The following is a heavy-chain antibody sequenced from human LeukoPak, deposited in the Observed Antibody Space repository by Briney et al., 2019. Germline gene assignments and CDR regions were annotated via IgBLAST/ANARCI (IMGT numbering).Heavy chain of an antibody. CDR1: GGSIRSTYY. J-gene: IGHJ2*01. CDR2: IHYSGST. D-gene: IGHD4-23*01. Sequence: SETLSLTCTVSGGSIRSTYYWAWIRQPPGKGLEWIGSIHYSGSTYYKPSLQSRVTMFVDTSKNQFSLKLSSVTAADTAVFYCARGDGGNSGWYFCLWGRGTLVTVSS. V-gene: IGHV4-39*01. CDR3: ARGDGGNSGWYFCL.